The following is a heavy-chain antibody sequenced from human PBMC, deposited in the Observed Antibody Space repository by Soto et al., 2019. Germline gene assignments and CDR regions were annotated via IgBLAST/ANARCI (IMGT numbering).Heavy chain of an antibody. Sequence: GASVKVSSKASGVTFSSYAISWVRQAPGQGLEWMGGIIPIFGTANYAQKFQGRVTITADESTSTAYMELSSLRSEDTAVYYCARGIAARRRFDPWGQRTLVTVSS. CDR2: IIPIFGTA. CDR3: ARGIAARRRFDP. CDR1: GVTFSSYA. J-gene: IGHJ5*02. D-gene: IGHD6-6*01. V-gene: IGHV1-69*13.